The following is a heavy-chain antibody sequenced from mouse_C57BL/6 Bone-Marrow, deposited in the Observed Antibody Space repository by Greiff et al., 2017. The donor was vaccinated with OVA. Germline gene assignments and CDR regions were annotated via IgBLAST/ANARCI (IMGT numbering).Heavy chain of an antibody. J-gene: IGHJ4*01. CDR3: VTTVNYARDY. D-gene: IGHD1-1*01. CDR2: IRRKSSNYAT. V-gene: IGHV10-3*01. Sequence: GGGLVQPKGSLKLSCAASGFTFNTYAMHWVRQAPGKGLEWVSRIRRKSSNYATYYADSVKDRFTISRNDSQSMLYLQMNNLKTEDTAMYYCVTTVNYARDYWGQGTSVTVSS. CDR1: GFTFNTYA.